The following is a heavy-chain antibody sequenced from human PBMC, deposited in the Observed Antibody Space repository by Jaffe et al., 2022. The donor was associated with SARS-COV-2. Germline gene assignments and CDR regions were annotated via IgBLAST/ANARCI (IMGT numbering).Heavy chain of an antibody. V-gene: IGHV3-72*01. CDR3: SSYNWNDNPPIS. J-gene: IGHJ5*02. CDR1: GFILSDQY. D-gene: IGHD1-20*01. CDR2: TRNKANSYIT. Sequence: EVQLVESGGGLVQPGGSLRLSCAASGFILSDQYMDWVRQAPGKGLEWVARTRNKANSYITEYAASVKGRFTISRDDSKNSVYLQMNILETEDTGVYYCSSYNWNDNPPISWGQGTLVTVSS.